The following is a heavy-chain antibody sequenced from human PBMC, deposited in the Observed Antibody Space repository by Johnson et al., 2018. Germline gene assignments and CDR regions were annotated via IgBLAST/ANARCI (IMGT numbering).Heavy chain of an antibody. CDR1: GFTFSSYA. V-gene: IGHV3-23*01. Sequence: VQSGGSLRLSCAASGFTFSSYAMSWVRQAPGKGLEWVSGISGSAGSTYYADSVKGRFTISRDNSKNTVYLQMNSLRAEDTAVYYCAKHFWSGYLTEYFHHWGQGTLVTVSS. CDR3: AKHFWSGYLTEYFHH. D-gene: IGHD3-3*02. J-gene: IGHJ1*01. CDR2: ISGSAGST.